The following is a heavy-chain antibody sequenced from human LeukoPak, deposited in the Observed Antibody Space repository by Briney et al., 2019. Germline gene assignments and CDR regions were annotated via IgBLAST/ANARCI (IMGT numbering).Heavy chain of an antibody. V-gene: IGHV3-15*01. J-gene: IGHJ4*02. D-gene: IGHD2-21*02. CDR1: GFTFTNAW. Sequence: GGSLRLSCAASGFTFTNAWMTWVRQAPEEGLEWVGRIKSKTDGETADYAAPVKGRFTMSRDDSKSTLYLQMNSLKTEDTAVYYCVPTYCGGDCYSAFDYWGQGTLVTVSS. CDR2: IKSKTDGETA. CDR3: VPTYCGGDCYSAFDY.